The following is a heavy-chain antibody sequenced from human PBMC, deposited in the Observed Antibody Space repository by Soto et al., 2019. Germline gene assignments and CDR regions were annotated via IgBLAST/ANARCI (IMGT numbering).Heavy chain of an antibody. CDR2: IWYDGSNK. Sequence: GGSLRLSCAASGFTFSSYGMHWVRQAPGKGLEWVAVIWYDGSNKYYADSVKGRFTISRDNSKNTLYLQMNSLRAEDTAVYYCARESGYDVYYYYGMDVWGQGTTVTVSS. V-gene: IGHV3-33*01. CDR3: ARESGYDVYYYYGMDV. D-gene: IGHD5-12*01. CDR1: GFTFSSYG. J-gene: IGHJ6*02.